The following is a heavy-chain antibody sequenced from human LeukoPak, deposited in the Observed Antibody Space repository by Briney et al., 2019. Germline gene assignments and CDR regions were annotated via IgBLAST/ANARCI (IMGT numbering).Heavy chain of an antibody. CDR1: GYTFTSYD. CDR2: MNPNSGNT. D-gene: IGHD3-10*01. CDR3: XRGKRLLWFGELLSWDY. V-gene: IGHV1-8*01. J-gene: IGHJ4*02. Sequence: ASVKVSCKASGYTFTSYDINWVRQATGQGLEWMGWMNPNSGNTGYAQKFQGRVTMTRNTSISTAYMELSSLRSEDTAVYYCXRGKRLLWFGELLSWDYWXQGTXXTVS.